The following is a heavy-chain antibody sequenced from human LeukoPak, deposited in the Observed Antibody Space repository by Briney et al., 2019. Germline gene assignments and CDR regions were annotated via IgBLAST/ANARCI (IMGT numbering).Heavy chain of an antibody. V-gene: IGHV3-7*05. Sequence: PGGSLRLSCAASGFTFNRFWMSWVRQAPGKGLEWVSNIGQDGSQKEYVDTMEGRFTISRDNAKNSLHLEMNSLRGEDTAVYYCARRATVREDYFDYWGQGTLVTVSS. CDR1: GFTFNRFW. CDR2: IGQDGSQK. D-gene: IGHD4-17*01. CDR3: ARRATVREDYFDY. J-gene: IGHJ4*02.